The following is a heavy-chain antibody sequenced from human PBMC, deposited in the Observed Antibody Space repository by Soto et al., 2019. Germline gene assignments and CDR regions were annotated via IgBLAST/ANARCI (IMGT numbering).Heavy chain of an antibody. D-gene: IGHD2-15*01. CDR1: GGSISSSSYY. CDR3: ARGTPGGPYYYYYGMDV. CDR2: IYYSGST. J-gene: IGHJ6*02. Sequence: SETLSLTCTVSGGSISSSSYYWGWIRQPPGKGLEWIGSIYYSGSTYYNPSLKSRVTISVDTSKNQFSLKLSSVTAADTAVYYCARGTPGGPYYYYYGMDVWGQGTTVTVSS. V-gene: IGHV4-39*01.